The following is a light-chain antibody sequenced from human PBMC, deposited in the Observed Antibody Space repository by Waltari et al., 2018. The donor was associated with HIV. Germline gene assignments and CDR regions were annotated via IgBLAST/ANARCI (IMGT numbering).Light chain of an antibody. V-gene: IGLV2-8*01. CDR3: SSYGDSLRVL. CDR1: RSDLGAYDS. J-gene: IGLJ3*02. CDR2: EVT. Sequence: QSALPQPPSASGPLGQSVTIPCTGSRSDLGAYDSVSRFQQPPRSAPQLLLYEVTRRPSTVSDRFSGSRSGSTAFLTVAGLQPDDEATYFCSSYGDSLRVLFGGGTNVTVL.